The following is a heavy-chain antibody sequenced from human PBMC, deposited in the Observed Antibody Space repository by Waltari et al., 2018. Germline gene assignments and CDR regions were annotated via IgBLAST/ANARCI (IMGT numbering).Heavy chain of an antibody. CDR3: ARRGYCSSTSCYKPLDY. V-gene: IGHV1-2*02. D-gene: IGHD2-2*02. CDR1: GYTFTGYY. Sequence: PGASVKVSCKASGYTFTGYYMHWVRQAPGQGLEWMGWINPNSGGTNYAQKFQGRVTMTRDTSISTAYMELSRLRSDDTAVYYCARRGYCSSTSCYKPLDYWGQGTLVTVSS. CDR2: INPNSGGT. J-gene: IGHJ4*02.